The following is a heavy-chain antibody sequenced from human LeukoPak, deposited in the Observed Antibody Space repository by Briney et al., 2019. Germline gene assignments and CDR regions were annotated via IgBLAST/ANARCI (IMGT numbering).Heavy chain of an antibody. CDR3: ARRAGAYSHPYDY. CDR1: GFTFSNYS. V-gene: IGHV3-48*01. Sequence: GGSLRLSCAASGFTFSNYSMNWVRQAPGKGLEWVSYISDSSTTIYYADSVKGRFTISRENAKNSLYLQMNSLRAEDAAVYYCARRAGAYSHPYDYWGQGTLVTVSS. J-gene: IGHJ4*02. CDR2: ISDSSTTI. D-gene: IGHD4/OR15-4a*01.